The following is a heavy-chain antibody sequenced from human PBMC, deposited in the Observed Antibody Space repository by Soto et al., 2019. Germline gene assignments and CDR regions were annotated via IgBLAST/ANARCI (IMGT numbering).Heavy chain of an antibody. J-gene: IGHJ6*02. CDR1: GFTFSSYL. CDR3: ARDNPEGDFWSGERYGMDV. Sequence: GGSLRLSCAASGFTFSSYLMHWVRQSPGKGLVWVSRINSDGSSTSYADSVKGRFTISRDNAKNTLYLQMNSLRAEDTAVYYCARDNPEGDFWSGERYGMDVWGQGTTVTVSS. D-gene: IGHD3-3*01. CDR2: INSDGSST. V-gene: IGHV3-74*01.